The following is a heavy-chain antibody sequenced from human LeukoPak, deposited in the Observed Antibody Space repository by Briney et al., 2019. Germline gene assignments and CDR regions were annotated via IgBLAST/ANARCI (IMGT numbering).Heavy chain of an antibody. CDR3: ARDPELYAFDI. D-gene: IGHD3-10*01. V-gene: IGHV4-4*07. J-gene: IGHJ3*02. CDR1: GGSISSYY. CDR2: IYTSGST. Sequence: KPSETLSLTCTVSGGSISSYYGAWIRQPAGKGLEWIGRIYTSGSTNSNPSLRGRVTISVDTSKNQFSLKLSSVTAADTAVYYCARDPELYAFDIWGQGTMVTVSS.